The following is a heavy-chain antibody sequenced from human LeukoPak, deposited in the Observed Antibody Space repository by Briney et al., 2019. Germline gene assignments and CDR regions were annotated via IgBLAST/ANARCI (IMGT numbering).Heavy chain of an antibody. CDR2: ISYDGSNK. J-gene: IGHJ4*02. Sequence: GGSLRLSCAASGFTFSSYGMHWVSQAPGKGLEWVAVISYDGSNKYYADSVKGRFTISRDNSKNTLYMQMNSLRAEDTAVYYCAKDRYDSSEGWIDYWGQGTLVTVSS. CDR1: GFTFSSYG. V-gene: IGHV3-30*18. D-gene: IGHD3-22*01. CDR3: AKDRYDSSEGWIDY.